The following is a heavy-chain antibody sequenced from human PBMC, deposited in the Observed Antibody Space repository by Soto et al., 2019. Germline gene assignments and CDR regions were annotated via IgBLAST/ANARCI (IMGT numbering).Heavy chain of an antibody. Sequence: PGGSLRLSCAASGFTFSNAWMSWVRQAPGKGLEWVGRIKSKTDGGTTDYAAPVKGRFTISRDDSKNTLYLQMNSLKTEDTAVYYCTTDTYSTTTMVRGVITPYYYGMDVWGQGTTVTVSS. D-gene: IGHD3-10*01. CDR1: GFTFSNAW. J-gene: IGHJ6*02. CDR3: TTDTYSTTTMVRGVITPYYYGMDV. CDR2: IKSKTDGGTT. V-gene: IGHV3-15*01.